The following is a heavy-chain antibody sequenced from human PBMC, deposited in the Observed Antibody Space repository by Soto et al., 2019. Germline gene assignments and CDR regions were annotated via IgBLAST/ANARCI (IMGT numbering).Heavy chain of an antibody. CDR1: GGTFSTYA. V-gene: IGHV1-69*13. CDR3: AREIVGVIISGGRDAFDI. Sequence: SVKVSCKASGGTFSTYAISWVRQAPVQGLEWMGGIIPIFGTAKYAQKFQGRVTITAEESTSTAYMEVSSLRSEVTAVYYCAREIVGVIISGGRDAFDIWGQGTMVTV. D-gene: IGHD3-3*01. J-gene: IGHJ3*02. CDR2: IIPIFGTA.